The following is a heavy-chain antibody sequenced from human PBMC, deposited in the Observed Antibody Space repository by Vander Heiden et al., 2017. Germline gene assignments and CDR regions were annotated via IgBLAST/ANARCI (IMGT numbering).Heavy chain of an antibody. V-gene: IGHV1-2*02. CDR2: INPNSGGT. J-gene: IGHJ5*02. CDR1: GYPFTGYY. Sequence: QVQLVQSGAEVKKPGASVTVSCEASGYPFTGYYMHWVRQAPGQGLEWMGWINPNSGGTNYAQKFQGRVTMTRDTSISTAYMELSRLRSDDTAVYYGASFGKGSWYNWFDPWGQGTLVTVSS. CDR3: ASFGKGSWYNWFDP. D-gene: IGHD6-13*01.